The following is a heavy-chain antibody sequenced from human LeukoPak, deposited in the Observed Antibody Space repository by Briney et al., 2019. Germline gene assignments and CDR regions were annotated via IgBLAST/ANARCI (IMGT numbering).Heavy chain of an antibody. Sequence: SETLSLTCAVYGGSFSGYYWSWIRQPPGKGLEWIGEINHSGSTNYNPSLKSRVTISVDTSKNQFSLKLSSVTAADTAVYYCARARGPTVLYYFDYWGQGALVTVSS. V-gene: IGHV4-34*01. J-gene: IGHJ4*02. CDR1: GGSFSGYY. CDR2: INHSGST. CDR3: ARARGPTVLYYFDY. D-gene: IGHD4-11*01.